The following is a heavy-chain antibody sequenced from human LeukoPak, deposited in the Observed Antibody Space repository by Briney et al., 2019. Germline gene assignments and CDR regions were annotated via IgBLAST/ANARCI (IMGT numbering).Heavy chain of an antibody. Sequence: PGGSLRLSCAASGFTFSSYAMHWVRQAPGKGLEWVAVISYDGSNKYYADSVKGRFTISRDNSKNTLYLQMNSLRAEDTAAYYCARYDYGSHYYYGMDVWGQGTTVTVSS. J-gene: IGHJ6*02. CDR3: ARYDYGSHYYYGMDV. CDR1: GFTFSSYA. D-gene: IGHD4-17*01. V-gene: IGHV3-30*04. CDR2: ISYDGSNK.